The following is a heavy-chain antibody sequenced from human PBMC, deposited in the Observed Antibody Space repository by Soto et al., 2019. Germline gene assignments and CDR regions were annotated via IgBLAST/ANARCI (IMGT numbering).Heavy chain of an antibody. J-gene: IGHJ6*02. CDR1: GFSFSTYW. CDR2: IRQDGIEK. CDR3: AKDPAGRMDV. Sequence: GGSLRLSCAASGFSFSTYWMTWVRQAPGKGLEWVATIRQDGIEKHYVDSVKGRFTISRDNSKNTLYLQMNSLRAEDTAVYYCAKDPAGRMDVWGQGTTVTVSS. V-gene: IGHV3-7*03.